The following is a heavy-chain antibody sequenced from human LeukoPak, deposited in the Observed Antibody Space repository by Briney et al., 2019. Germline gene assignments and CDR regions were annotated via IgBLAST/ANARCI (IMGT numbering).Heavy chain of an antibody. J-gene: IGHJ4*02. CDR2: IYYSGST. CDR3: ARDSGSGYL. V-gene: IGHV4-59*01. CDR1: GGSFGNYY. D-gene: IGHD3-22*01. Sequence: SETLSLTCTVSGGSFGNYYWSWIRQPPGKGLEWIGSIYYSGSTNYNPSLKSRVTISVDTSKNQFSLKLSSVTAGDTAVYYCARDSGSGYLWGQGTLVTVSS.